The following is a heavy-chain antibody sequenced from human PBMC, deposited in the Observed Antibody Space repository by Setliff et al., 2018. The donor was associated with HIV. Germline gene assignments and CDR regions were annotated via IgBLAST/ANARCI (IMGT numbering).Heavy chain of an antibody. CDR1: GGSMSNYY. V-gene: IGHV4-59*01. CDR2: IQHSDSS. CDR3: ARSGYTSGFYWVFGAFGV. D-gene: IGHD3-22*01. J-gene: IGHJ3*01. Sequence: PSETLSLTCTVSGGSMSNYYWSWIRQPPGKGLEWIASIQHSDSSHYNPSLQSRVTISVDTSTKQFSLYLSSVNETDTAVYYCARSGYTSGFYWVFGAFGVWGQGKLVTVTS.